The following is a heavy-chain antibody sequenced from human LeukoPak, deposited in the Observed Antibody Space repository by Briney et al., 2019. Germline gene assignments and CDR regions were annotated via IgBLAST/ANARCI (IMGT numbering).Heavy chain of an antibody. J-gene: IGHJ4*02. CDR1: GFTFDDYA. Sequence: PGGSLRLSCAASGFTFDDYAMHWVRHAPGKGLEWVSGISWNSGSIGYADSVKGRFTISRDNAKNSLYLQMNSLRAEDTALYYCAKDIGIAAAGRTHFDYWGQGTLVTVSS. V-gene: IGHV3-9*01. CDR2: ISWNSGSI. CDR3: AKDIGIAAAGRTHFDY. D-gene: IGHD6-13*01.